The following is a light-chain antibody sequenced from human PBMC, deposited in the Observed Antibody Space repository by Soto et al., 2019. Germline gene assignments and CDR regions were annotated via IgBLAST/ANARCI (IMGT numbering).Light chain of an antibody. CDR1: QSVGSD. J-gene: IGKJ2*01. Sequence: EIVLTQSPATLSLSPGERATLSCMASQSVGSDLAWYQQKSGQAPRLLMYGAVNRATGIPARFSGSGSGTDFTLTISSLEPEDFAVYYCQQGSLWPYTFGQGTELEIK. CDR2: GAV. V-gene: IGKV3-11*01. CDR3: QQGSLWPYT.